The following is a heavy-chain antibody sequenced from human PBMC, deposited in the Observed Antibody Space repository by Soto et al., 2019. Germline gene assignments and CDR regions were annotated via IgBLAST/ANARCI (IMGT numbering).Heavy chain of an antibody. CDR2: IIPIFGTA. CDR1: GGTFSSYA. V-gene: IGHV1-69*06. CDR3: ARRGGFGALYYYGMDV. J-gene: IGHJ6*02. D-gene: IGHD3-10*01. Sequence: QVQLVQSGAEVKKPGSSVKVSCKASGGTFSSYAISWVRQAPGQGLEWMGGIIPIFGTANYTQKFQGRVTITADKSTSTAYMELSSLRSEDTAVYYCARRGGFGALYYYGMDVWGQGTTVTVSS.